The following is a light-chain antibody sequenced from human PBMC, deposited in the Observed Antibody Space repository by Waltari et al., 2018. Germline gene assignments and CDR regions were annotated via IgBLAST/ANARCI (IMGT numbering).Light chain of an antibody. V-gene: IGKV3-15*01. CDR3: QQYSSDSHS. J-gene: IGKJ2*01. CDR1: QSVSSN. Sequence: EIVMTQSPATLSVSPGERATLSCRASQSVSSNLAWYQQKPGQAPRLLIYGASTRATGSPAGLSGSGCGTGFTLTIGSLLPEDFASYYCQQYSSDSHSFGQGTRLEI. CDR2: GAS.